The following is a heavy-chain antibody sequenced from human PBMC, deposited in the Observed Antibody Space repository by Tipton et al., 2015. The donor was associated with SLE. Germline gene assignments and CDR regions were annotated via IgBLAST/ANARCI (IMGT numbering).Heavy chain of an antibody. V-gene: IGHV4-4*07. CDR2: ISISWNT. J-gene: IGHJ5*02. CDR3: ARDDTTWGGNNWFDP. CDR1: GDSINNYF. D-gene: IGHD3-16*01. Sequence: TLSLTCTVSGDSINNYFWTWIRQPAGKGLGWIGRISISWNTNFNPSLRSRITMSVDTARNQVSLKLISVTAADTGVYYCARDDTTWGGNNWFDPWGQGILVTVSS.